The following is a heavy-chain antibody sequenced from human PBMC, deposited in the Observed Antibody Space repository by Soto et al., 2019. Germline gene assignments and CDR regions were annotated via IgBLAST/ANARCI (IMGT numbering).Heavy chain of an antibody. CDR2: ISGSTGTI. D-gene: IGHD1-26*01. V-gene: IGHV3-48*01. CDR3: TRAVGALGY. Sequence: GSLRLSCATSGFTFSSYAMNWVRQAPGKGLEWVSYISGSTGTIYYADSVKGRFTISRDNAMNSLYLQMNSLRAEDTAVYYCTRAVGALGYWGQGTLVTVSS. J-gene: IGHJ4*02. CDR1: GFTFSSYA.